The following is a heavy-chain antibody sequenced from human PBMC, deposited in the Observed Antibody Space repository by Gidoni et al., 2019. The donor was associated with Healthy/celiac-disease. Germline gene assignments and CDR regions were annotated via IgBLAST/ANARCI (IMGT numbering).Heavy chain of an antibody. J-gene: IGHJ4*02. D-gene: IGHD6-13*01. CDR3: ARHRIAAAGRPFDY. V-gene: IGHV4-39*01. CDR1: VGSISSSSYY. Sequence: QLQLQESGPGLVKPSETLSLTCTVSVGSISSSSYYWGWIRQPPGKGLEWIGSIYYSGSTYYNPSLKSRVTISVDTSKNQFSLKLSSVTAADTAVYYCARHRIAAAGRPFDYWGQGTLVTVSS. CDR2: IYYSGST.